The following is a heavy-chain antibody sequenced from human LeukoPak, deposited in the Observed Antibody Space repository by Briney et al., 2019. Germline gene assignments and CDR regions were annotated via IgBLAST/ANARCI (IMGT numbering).Heavy chain of an antibody. CDR2: ISWDGGST. CDR3: TKSPRGAVWYYFDY. CDR1: GFTFDDYA. D-gene: IGHD3-10*01. V-gene: IGHV3-43D*03. J-gene: IGHJ4*02. Sequence: AGGSLRLSCAASGFTFDDYAMHWVRQAPGKGLEWVSLISWDGGSTYYADSVKGRFTISRDNSKNSLYLQMNSLRAEDTALYYCTKSPRGAVWYYFDYWGQGTLVTVSS.